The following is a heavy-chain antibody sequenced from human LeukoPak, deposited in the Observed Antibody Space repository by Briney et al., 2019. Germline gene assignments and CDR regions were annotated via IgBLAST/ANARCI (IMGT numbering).Heavy chain of an antibody. J-gene: IGHJ4*02. Sequence: GASVKVSCKASGGTFSSYAISWVRQAPGQGLEWMGGIIPIFGTANYAQKLQGRVTMTTDTSTSTAYMELRSLRSDDTAVYYCARGGRGYSGYKYLWGQGTLVTVSS. V-gene: IGHV1-69*05. CDR2: IIPIFGTA. CDR3: ARGGRGYSGYKYL. CDR1: GGTFSSYA. D-gene: IGHD5-12*01.